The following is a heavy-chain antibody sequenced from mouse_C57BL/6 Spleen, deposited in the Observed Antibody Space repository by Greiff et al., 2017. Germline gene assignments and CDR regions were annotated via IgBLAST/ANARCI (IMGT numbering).Heavy chain of an antibody. CDR1: GYTFTSYW. CDR2: IDPSDSET. Sequence: VQLQQPGAELVRPGSSVKLSCKASGYTFTSYWMHWVKQRPIQGLEWIGNIDPSDSETHYNQKFKDKATLTVDKSSSTAYKQLSSLTSADSAVYNCARPVVGTGTYVDVWGTGTTVTVSS. J-gene: IGHJ1*03. CDR3: ARPVVGTGTYVDV. D-gene: IGHD1-1*01. V-gene: IGHV1-52*01.